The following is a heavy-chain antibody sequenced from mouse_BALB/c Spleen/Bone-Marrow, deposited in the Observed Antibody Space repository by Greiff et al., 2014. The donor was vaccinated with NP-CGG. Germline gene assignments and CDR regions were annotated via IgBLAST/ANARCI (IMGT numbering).Heavy chain of an antibody. Sequence: VQLKESGPSLMKPSQTLSLTCSVTGDSTTSGYWNWIRKFPGNKLEYMGYISYSGSTYYNPSLKSRISITRDTSKNQYYLQLNSVTTEDTATYYCATYDGYYFDYWGQGTTLTVSS. D-gene: IGHD2-3*01. V-gene: IGHV3-8*02. CDR1: GDSTTSGY. J-gene: IGHJ2*01. CDR2: ISYSGST. CDR3: ATYDGYYFDY.